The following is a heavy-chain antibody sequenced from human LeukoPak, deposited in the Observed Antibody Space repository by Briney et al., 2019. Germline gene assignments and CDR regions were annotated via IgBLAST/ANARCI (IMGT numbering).Heavy chain of an antibody. V-gene: IGHV3-23*01. Sequence: GGSLRLSSAASGFTFSSYAMSWLRHAPGKGLEWVSATSGSGGSTYYADSVRGRFTISRDNSKNTLYLQMNGVRAEDTAVYYCAKDYRAYKLEENWFDPWGQGTLVTVSS. CDR3: AKDYRAYKLEENWFDP. J-gene: IGHJ5*02. CDR1: GFTFSSYA. D-gene: IGHD2-2*01. CDR2: TSGSGGST.